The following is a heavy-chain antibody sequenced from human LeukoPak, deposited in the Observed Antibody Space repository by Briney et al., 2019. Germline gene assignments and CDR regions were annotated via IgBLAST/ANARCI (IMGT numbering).Heavy chain of an antibody. J-gene: IGHJ6*03. D-gene: IGHD6-19*01. V-gene: IGHV1-2*02. CDR2: ISPNSGDT. Sequence: GASVKVSCKASGYTFTGHYMHWVRQAPGQGREWMGWISPNSGDTDYAQRFQGRVTMTRDTSISTAYMELSRMTSDDTAVYYCARAAIAVAGDYHYHYIDVWGKGTTVTVSS. CDR1: GYTFTGHY. CDR3: ARAAIAVAGDYHYHYIDV.